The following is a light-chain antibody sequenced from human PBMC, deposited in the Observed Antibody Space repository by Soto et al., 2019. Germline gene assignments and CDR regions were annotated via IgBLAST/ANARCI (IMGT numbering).Light chain of an antibody. CDR1: QSISSW. CDR2: AAS. Sequence: DIQMTQSPSSLSAFVGDRVTITCRASQSISSWLAWYQQKLGRAPRLLIYAASSLQSGVPSRFSGSGSGTDFTLTISSLQPEDFATYYCQQANSFPLTFGQGTRLEIK. J-gene: IGKJ5*01. V-gene: IGKV1-12*01. CDR3: QQANSFPLT.